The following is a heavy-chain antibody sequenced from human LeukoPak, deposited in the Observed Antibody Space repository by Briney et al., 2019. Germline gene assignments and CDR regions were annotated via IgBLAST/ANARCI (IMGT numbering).Heavy chain of an antibody. D-gene: IGHD5-24*01. CDR1: GGSITSYY. V-gene: IGHV4-59*01. CDR3: ARGGGMGHYYYYMDV. Sequence: WETLSLTCTVSGGSITSYYWSWIRQPPGKGLEWIGYIYYSGSTNYNPSLKSRVTISVDTSKNQFSLKLTSVTAADTAVYYCARGGGMGHYYYYMDVWGKGTTVTVSS. J-gene: IGHJ6*03. CDR2: IYYSGST.